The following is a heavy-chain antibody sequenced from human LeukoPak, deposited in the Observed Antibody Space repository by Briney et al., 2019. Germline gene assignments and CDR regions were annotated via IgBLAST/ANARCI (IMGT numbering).Heavy chain of an antibody. D-gene: IGHD3-22*01. CDR2: IYYSGST. CDR1: GDSIISDY. V-gene: IGHV4-59*01. J-gene: IGHJ5*01. Sequence: SETLSLTCTVSGDSIISDYWSWFRQSPGKGLEWIGFIYYSGSTTYSPSLKSRVTISIDTSENHFSLELTSVTTEDTAVYYCAVDPYYYDSGWFDFWGQGTLVIVSS. CDR3: AVDPYYYDSGWFDF.